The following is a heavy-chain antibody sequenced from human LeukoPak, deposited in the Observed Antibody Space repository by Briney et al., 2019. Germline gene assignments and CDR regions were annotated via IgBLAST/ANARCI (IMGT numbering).Heavy chain of an antibody. CDR2: INPSGGST. Sequence: GASVKVSCKASGYTFTSYYMHWVRQAPGQGLEWMGIINPSGGSTSYAQKFQGRVTMTRDTSTSTVYMELSSLRSEDTAVYYCARAMVRGGYYYYMDVWGEGTTVTISS. CDR3: ARAMVRGGYYYYMDV. D-gene: IGHD3-10*01. CDR1: GYTFTSYY. J-gene: IGHJ6*03. V-gene: IGHV1-46*01.